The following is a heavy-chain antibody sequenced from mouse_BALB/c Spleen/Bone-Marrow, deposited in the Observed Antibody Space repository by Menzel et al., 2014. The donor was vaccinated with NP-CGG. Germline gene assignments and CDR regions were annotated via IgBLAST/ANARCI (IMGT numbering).Heavy chain of an antibody. Sequence: VMLVESGPGLVAPSQSLSITCTVSGFSLTSYGVHWVRQPPGEGLEWLGIIWAGGSTNYNSALMSRLSISKDNSKSQVFLKMNSLQTDDTAMYYCAREDGYFHYYAVDYWGQGTSVTVSS. D-gene: IGHD2-3*01. CDR2: IWAGGST. J-gene: IGHJ4*01. CDR1: GFSLTSYG. V-gene: IGHV2-9*02. CDR3: AREDGYFHYYAVDY.